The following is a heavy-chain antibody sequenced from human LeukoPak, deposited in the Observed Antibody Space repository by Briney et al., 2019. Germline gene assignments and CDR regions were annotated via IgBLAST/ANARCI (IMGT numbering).Heavy chain of an antibody. V-gene: IGHV4-59*01. CDR1: GDSISGYY. CDR3: AREGWDSSRPGYFDL. CDR2: IYYSGST. J-gene: IGHJ2*01. D-gene: IGHD6-6*01. Sequence: SETLSLTCSVSGDSISGYYWSWIRQPPGKGLEWIGYIYYSGSTKYNPSLKSRVTISVDTSKNQFSLKLSSVTAADTAVYYCAREGWDSSRPGYFDLWGRGTLVTVSS.